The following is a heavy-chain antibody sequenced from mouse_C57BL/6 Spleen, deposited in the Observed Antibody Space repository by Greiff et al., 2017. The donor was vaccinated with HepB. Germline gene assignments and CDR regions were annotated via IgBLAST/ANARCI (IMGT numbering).Heavy chain of an antibody. J-gene: IGHJ4*01. CDR2: IWTGGGT. D-gene: IGHD2-2*01. CDR3: TRNSLYGYDEDYYAMDY. Sequence: QVQLKESGPGLVAPSQSLSITCTVSGFSLTSYAISWVRQPPGKGLEWLGVIWTGGGTNYNSALKSRLSISKENSKSQVFLKMNSLQTDDTARYYCTRNSLYGYDEDYYAMDYWGQGTSVTVSS. V-gene: IGHV2-9-1*01. CDR1: GFSLTSYA.